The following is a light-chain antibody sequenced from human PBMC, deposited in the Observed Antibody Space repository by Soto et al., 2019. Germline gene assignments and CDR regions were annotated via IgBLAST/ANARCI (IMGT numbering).Light chain of an antibody. CDR3: QQYNNWPPKT. CDR2: DAS. Sequence: EIVLTQSPATLSVSPGERVTLSCRASQSVNINLAWYQQKPGQAPRLLIYDASNRATGIPARFSGSGSGTEFTLTISSLQSEDFAVYYCQQYNNWPPKTFGQGTKVDIK. CDR1: QSVNIN. V-gene: IGKV3D-15*01. J-gene: IGKJ1*01.